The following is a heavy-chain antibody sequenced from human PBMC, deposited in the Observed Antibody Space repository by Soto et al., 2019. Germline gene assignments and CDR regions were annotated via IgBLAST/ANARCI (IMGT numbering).Heavy chain of an antibody. J-gene: IGHJ6*02. Sequence: EVQLVESGGGLVTPGGSLRLSCVASEFSFSTYNMNWVRQAPGEGLQWVSFISRTSSHIHYADSVQGRFTISRDNAKNSLYLEMNSLRAEDTAVYYCARDPAADGYYGMDVWGQGTTVTVSS. V-gene: IGHV3-21*01. CDR1: EFSFSTYN. CDR3: ARDPAADGYYGMDV. CDR2: ISRTSSHI. D-gene: IGHD6-13*01.